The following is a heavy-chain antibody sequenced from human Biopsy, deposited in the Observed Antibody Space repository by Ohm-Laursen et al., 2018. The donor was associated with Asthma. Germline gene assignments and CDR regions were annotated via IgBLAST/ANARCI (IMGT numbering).Heavy chain of an antibody. D-gene: IGHD2-21*02. CDR2: IYRNGDT. V-gene: IGHV4-30-2*06. Sequence: TLSLTCAVSGDSIDSGDYSWTWIRQSPGVGLEWIGYIYRNGDTYYNPTLKNRVTISIDRSKNQFSLRLRSVTAADTAVYYCARGWNCGGDCYSLDSWGREPWSPSPQ. CDR1: GDSIDSGDYS. J-gene: IGHJ4*02. CDR3: ARGWNCGGDCYSLDS.